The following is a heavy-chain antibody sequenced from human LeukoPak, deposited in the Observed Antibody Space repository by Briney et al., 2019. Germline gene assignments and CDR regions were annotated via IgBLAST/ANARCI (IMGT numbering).Heavy chain of an antibody. CDR3: ARLVVPAAPNWFDP. J-gene: IGHJ5*02. V-gene: IGHV4-59*08. CDR2: IYYSGST. Sequence: SETLSLTCTVSGGSISTYYWSWIRQPPGKGLEWIGYIYYSGSTYYNPSLKSRVTISVDTSKNQFSLKLSSVTAADTAVYYCARLVVPAAPNWFDPWGQGTLVTVSS. CDR1: GGSISTYY. D-gene: IGHD2-2*01.